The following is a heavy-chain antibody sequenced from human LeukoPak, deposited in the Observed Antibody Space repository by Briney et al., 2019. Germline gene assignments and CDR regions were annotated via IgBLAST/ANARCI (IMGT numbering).Heavy chain of an antibody. D-gene: IGHD1-26*01. V-gene: IGHV4-39*01. CDR3: VRQSEVGATDR. Sequence: PSDTLSLTCTVSGGSISSGSYYWGWLRQPPGKGLEWIGSVYYSGRTYYNPSLTSRVTISLDTSKNQFSLTLTSVTAADTAVYYCVRQSEVGATDRWGQGTLVTVSS. CDR1: GGSISSGSYY. CDR2: VYYSGRT. J-gene: IGHJ5*02.